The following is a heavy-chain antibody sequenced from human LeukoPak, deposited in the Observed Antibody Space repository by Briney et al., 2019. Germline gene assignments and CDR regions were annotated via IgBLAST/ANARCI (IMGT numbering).Heavy chain of an antibody. J-gene: IGHJ4*02. CDR2: INPSGGST. CDR3: ARGSTVPELGYCSSTSCYAAGLFDY. CDR1: GYTFTSYY. V-gene: IGHV1-46*01. D-gene: IGHD2-2*01. Sequence: ASVKVSCKASGYTFTSYYMHWVRQAPGQGLEWMGIINPSGGSTSYAQKFQGRVTMTRDTSTSTVYMELSSLRSEDTAVYYCARGSTVPELGYCSSTSCYAAGLFDYWGQGTLVTVSS.